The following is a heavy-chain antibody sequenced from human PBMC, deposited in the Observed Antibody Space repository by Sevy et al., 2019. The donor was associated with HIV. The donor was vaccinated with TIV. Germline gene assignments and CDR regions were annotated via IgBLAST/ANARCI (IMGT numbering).Heavy chain of an antibody. D-gene: IGHD6-6*01. Sequence: GGSLRLSCAASGFTFSSYWMSWVRQAPGKGLEWVANIKQDGSEKYYVDSVKGRFTISRDNAKNSLYLQMYSLRAEDTAVYYCARCSSSSFFSYYYYYGMDVWGQGTTVTVSS. V-gene: IGHV3-7*01. J-gene: IGHJ6*02. CDR2: IKQDGSEK. CDR1: GFTFSSYW. CDR3: ARCSSSSFFSYYYYYGMDV.